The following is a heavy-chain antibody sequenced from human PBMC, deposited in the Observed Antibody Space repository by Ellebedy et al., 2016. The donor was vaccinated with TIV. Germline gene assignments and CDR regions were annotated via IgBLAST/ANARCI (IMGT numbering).Heavy chain of an antibody. Sequence: PGGSLRLSCSASGFTFNIYAMSWVRQAPGKGLEWVSLISASGDSTYYADSVKGRFTISRDNSKNTLYLQMNSLRSEDTAVYYCARGGGHNWNDAYHFDYWGQGTLVAVSS. CDR2: ISASGDST. CDR1: GFTFNIYA. J-gene: IGHJ4*02. D-gene: IGHD1-20*01. CDR3: ARGGGHNWNDAYHFDY. V-gene: IGHV3-23*01.